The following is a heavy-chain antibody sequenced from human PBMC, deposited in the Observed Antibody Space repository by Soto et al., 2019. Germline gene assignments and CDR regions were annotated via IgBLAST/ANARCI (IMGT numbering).Heavy chain of an antibody. J-gene: IGHJ4*02. D-gene: IGHD4-17*01. CDR1: GFTFSSYW. CDR2: INPDGSEK. CDR3: TTVTTSSVFDY. V-gene: IGHV3-7*05. Sequence: GGSLRLSCAASGFTFSSYWMTWVRQAPGKGLEWVGNINPDGSEKHYVDSVKGRFTISRGNPENSLCLQMNSLRVEDTAVYYCTTVTTSSVFDYWGQGNLVTVSS.